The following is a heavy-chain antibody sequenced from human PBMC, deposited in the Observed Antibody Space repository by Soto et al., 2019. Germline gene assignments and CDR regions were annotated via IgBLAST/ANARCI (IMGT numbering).Heavy chain of an antibody. D-gene: IGHD4-17*01. CDR2: IKQDGSEK. Sequence: GGSLRLSCAASGFTFSGYWMNWVRQTPEKGLEWVANIKQDGSEKSYVDSVRGRFTISRDNVRNSLYLQMNSLRAEDAAIYYCARSDFGDYYFDYWGQGTLVTVSS. CDR1: GFTFSGYW. J-gene: IGHJ4*02. V-gene: IGHV3-7*01. CDR3: ARSDFGDYYFDY.